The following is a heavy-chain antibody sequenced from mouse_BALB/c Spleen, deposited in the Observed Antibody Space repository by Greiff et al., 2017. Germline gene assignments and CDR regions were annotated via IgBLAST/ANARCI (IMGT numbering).Heavy chain of an antibody. J-gene: IGHJ4*01. CDR3: ARLDYYGSRDAMDY. CDR2: ISSGGSYT. Sequence: DVMLVESGGDLVKPGGSLKLSCAASGFTFSSYGMSWVRQTPDKRLEWVATISSGGSYTYYPDSVKGRFTISRDNAKNTLYLQMSSLKSEDTAMYYCARLDYYGSRDAMDYWGQGTSVTVSS. V-gene: IGHV5-6*02. CDR1: GFTFSSYG. D-gene: IGHD1-1*01.